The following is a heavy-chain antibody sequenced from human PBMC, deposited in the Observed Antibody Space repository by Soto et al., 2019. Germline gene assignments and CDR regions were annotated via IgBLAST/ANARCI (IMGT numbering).Heavy chain of an antibody. V-gene: IGHV3-30-3*01. CDR1: GFTFSSYA. Sequence: GGSLRLSCAASGFTFSSYAMHWVRQAPGKGLEWVAVISYDGSNKYYADSVKGRFTISRDNSKNTLYLQMNSLRAEDTAVYYCARTGRGEVRGVHLYYFDYWGKGTLVTVSS. D-gene: IGHD3-10*01. J-gene: IGHJ4*02. CDR3: ARTGRGEVRGVHLYYFDY. CDR2: ISYDGSNK.